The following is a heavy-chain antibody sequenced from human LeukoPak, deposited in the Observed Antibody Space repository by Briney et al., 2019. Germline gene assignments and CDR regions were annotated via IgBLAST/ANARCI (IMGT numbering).Heavy chain of an antibody. CDR1: GFTFSNYD. J-gene: IGHJ6*02. D-gene: IGHD6-6*01. Sequence: ASVKVSCKASGFTFSNYDINWVRQATGQGLEWMGWMNPDSGDTGYAQKFQGRVTMTRDTSTSTVYMELSSLRSEDTAVYYCATYSSSSGYYYYGMDVWGQGTTVTVSS. CDR2: MNPDSGDT. CDR3: ATYSSSSGYYYYGMDV. V-gene: IGHV1-8*01.